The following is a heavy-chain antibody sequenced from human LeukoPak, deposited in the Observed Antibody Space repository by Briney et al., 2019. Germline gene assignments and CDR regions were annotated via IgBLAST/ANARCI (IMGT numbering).Heavy chain of an antibody. V-gene: IGHV3-23*01. Sequence: GGSLRLSCAASGFTFSSYAMSWVRQAPGKGLEWVSAISGSGDSTYYGDSVKGRFTISRDNSKNTLYLQMNSLRAEDTAVYYCAKTRPLDSSSWSHGDYWGQGTLVTVSS. CDR2: ISGSGDST. J-gene: IGHJ4*02. CDR3: AKTRPLDSSSWSHGDY. CDR1: GFTFSSYA. D-gene: IGHD6-13*01.